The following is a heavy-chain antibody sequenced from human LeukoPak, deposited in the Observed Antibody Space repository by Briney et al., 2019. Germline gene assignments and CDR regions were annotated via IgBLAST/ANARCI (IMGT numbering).Heavy chain of an antibody. D-gene: IGHD3-16*02. CDR2: IYYSGST. CDR3: ARDAIPVYGYVWGSYRSYYFDY. CDR1: GGSISSYY. Sequence: SETLSLTCTVSGGSISSYYWSWIRQPPGKGLEWIGYIYYSGSTNYNPSLKSRVTISVDTSKNQFSLKLSSVTAADTAVYYCARDAIPVYGYVWGSYRSYYFDYWGQGTLVTVSS. J-gene: IGHJ4*02. V-gene: IGHV4-59*12.